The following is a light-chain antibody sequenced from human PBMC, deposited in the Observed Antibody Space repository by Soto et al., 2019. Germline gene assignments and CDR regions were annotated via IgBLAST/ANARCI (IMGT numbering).Light chain of an antibody. Sequence: QSALTQPASVSGSPGQSITISRTGTSSDVGAYDYVSWYQHHPGKAPKLMIYEVNNRPSGVSNRFSGSKSGNTASLTISGLQAEDEADYFCSSYTRTNTRVFGGGTKLTVL. CDR2: EVN. V-gene: IGLV2-14*01. CDR3: SSYTRTNTRV. J-gene: IGLJ3*02. CDR1: SSDVGAYDY.